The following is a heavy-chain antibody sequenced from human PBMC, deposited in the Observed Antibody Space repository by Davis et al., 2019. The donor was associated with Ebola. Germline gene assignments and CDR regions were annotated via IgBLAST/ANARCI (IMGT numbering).Heavy chain of an antibody. CDR3: ASGDGRGSSYDMDV. V-gene: IGHV3-7*03. D-gene: IGHD5-12*01. J-gene: IGHJ6*02. CDR2: INVDGDTK. CDR1: GFIFSNYW. Sequence: GESLKISCAASGFIFSNYWMSWVRQAPGKGPEWVAIINVDGDTKYYVDSVKGRFTISRDSAKSSLFLQMNSLRVEDTALYYCASGDGRGSSYDMDVWGQGTTVTVSS.